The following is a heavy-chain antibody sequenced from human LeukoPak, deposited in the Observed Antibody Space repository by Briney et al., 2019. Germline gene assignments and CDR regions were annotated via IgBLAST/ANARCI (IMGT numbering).Heavy chain of an antibody. CDR1: GGSISSYY. D-gene: IGHD2-15*01. CDR3: ARGRLSGGSCYSDY. Sequence: SETLSLTCTVSGGSISSYYWSWISQPPGKGLEWIGEINHSGSTNYTPSLKSRVHISVDTSKNQFSLKLSSVTAADTAVYYCARGRLSGGSCYSDYWGQGTLVTVSS. CDR2: INHSGST. J-gene: IGHJ4*02. V-gene: IGHV4-34*01.